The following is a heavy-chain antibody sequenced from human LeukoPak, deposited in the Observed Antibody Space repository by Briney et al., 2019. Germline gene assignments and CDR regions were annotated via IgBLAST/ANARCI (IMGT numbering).Heavy chain of an antibody. CDR1: GGSISSYY. CDR3: ARQSPGTCGGDCYSTPFDY. Sequence: PSETLSLTCTVSGGSISSYYWSWIRQPPGKGLEWIGYIYTSGSTNYNPSLKSRVTISVDTSKNQFSLKLSSVTAADTAVYYCARQSPGTCGGDCYSTPFDYWGQGTLVTVSS. V-gene: IGHV4-4*09. D-gene: IGHD2-21*02. CDR2: IYTSGST. J-gene: IGHJ4*02.